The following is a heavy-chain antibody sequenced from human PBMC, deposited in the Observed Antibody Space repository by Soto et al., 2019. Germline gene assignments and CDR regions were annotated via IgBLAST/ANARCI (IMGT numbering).Heavy chain of an antibody. CDR3: ASDPYYYASGY. Sequence: QVQLVESGGGLVKPGGSLRLSCVASGFTFSDYYMTWIRQAPGKGLEWVSKISGSGTTIFYADSVKGRFTVSRDNARNSVYLHMDSLRAEDTAVYYCASDPYYYASGYWGQGTLLTVSS. J-gene: IGHJ4*02. D-gene: IGHD3-10*01. CDR1: GFTFSDYY. V-gene: IGHV3-11*01. CDR2: ISGSGTTI.